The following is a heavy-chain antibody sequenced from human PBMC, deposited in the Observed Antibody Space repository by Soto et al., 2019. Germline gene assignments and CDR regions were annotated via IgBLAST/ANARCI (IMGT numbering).Heavy chain of an antibody. D-gene: IGHD3-22*01. V-gene: IGHV3-33*01. CDR1: GFTFSSYG. CDR3: ARVWAGYYDSPLDV. CDR2: IWYDGSNK. Sequence: GSLRLSCAASGFTFSSYGMHWVRQAPGKGLEWVAVIWYDGSNKYYADSVKGRFTISRDNSKNTLYLQMNSLRAEDTAVYYCARVWAGYYDSPLDVWGQGTTVTVSS. J-gene: IGHJ6*02.